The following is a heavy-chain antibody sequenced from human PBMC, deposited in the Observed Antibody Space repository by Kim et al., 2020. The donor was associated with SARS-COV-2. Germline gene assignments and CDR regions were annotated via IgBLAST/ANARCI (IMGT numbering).Heavy chain of an antibody. CDR3: ARIRPDSSGYYYYYYGMDV. Sequence: ASVKVSCKASGYTFTSYAMNWVRQALGQGLEWMGWINTNTGNPTYAQGFTGRFVFSLDTSVSTAYLQISRLKAEDTAVYYCARIRPDSSGYYYYYYGMDVWGQGTTVTVSS. CDR1: GYTFTSYA. CDR2: INTNTGNP. J-gene: IGHJ6*02. D-gene: IGHD3-22*01. V-gene: IGHV7-4-1*02.